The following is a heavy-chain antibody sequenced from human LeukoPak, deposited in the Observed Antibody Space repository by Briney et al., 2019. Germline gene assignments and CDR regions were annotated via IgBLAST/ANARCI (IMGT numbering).Heavy chain of an antibody. D-gene: IGHD2-2*01. CDR2: ISGSSSYI. CDR1: GFTFSNYD. V-gene: IGHV3-21*01. J-gene: IGHJ4*02. CDR3: ARVSSTSATCFKY. Sequence: GGSLRLSCAASGFTFSNYDMHWVRQAPGKGLEWVSSISGSSSYIYYADSLKGRFTISRDNAKNSLYLQMNSLRAEDTAVYYCARVSSTSATCFKYWGQGTLVTVSS.